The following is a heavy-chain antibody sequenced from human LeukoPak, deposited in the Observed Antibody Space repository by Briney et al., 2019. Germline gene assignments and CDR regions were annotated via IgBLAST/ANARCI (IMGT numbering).Heavy chain of an antibody. CDR2: INPNSGGT. CDR3: AGEGYYYYMDV. CDR1: GYTFTSYG. J-gene: IGHJ6*03. Sequence: GASVKVSCKASGYTFTSYGISWVRQAPGQGLEWMGRINPNSGGTNYAQKFQGRVTMTRDTSISTAYMELSRLRSDDTAVYYCAGEGYYYYMDVWGKGTTVTVSS. V-gene: IGHV1-2*06.